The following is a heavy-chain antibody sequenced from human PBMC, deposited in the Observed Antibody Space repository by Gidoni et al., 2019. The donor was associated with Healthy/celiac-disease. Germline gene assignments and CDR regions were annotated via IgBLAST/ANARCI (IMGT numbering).Heavy chain of an antibody. V-gene: IGHV3-21*01. J-gene: IGHJ4*02. CDR2: ISSSSSYI. CDR1: GFTFSSYI. Sequence: EVQLVESGGGLVKHGGSLRLSCAASGFTFSSYIMNWVRQAPGKGLEWVSSISSSSSYIYYADSVKGRFTISRDNAKNSLYLQMNSLRAEDTAVYYCARDLGYSSSWYYFDYWGQGTLVTVSS. D-gene: IGHD6-13*01. CDR3: ARDLGYSSSWYYFDY.